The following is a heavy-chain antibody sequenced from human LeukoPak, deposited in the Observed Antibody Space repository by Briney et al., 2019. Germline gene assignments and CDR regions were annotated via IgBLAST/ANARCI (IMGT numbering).Heavy chain of an antibody. Sequence: PSGTLSLTCAVSGGSISSSNWWSWVRQPPGKGLEWIGEIYHSGSTNYNPSLKSRVTISVDKSKNQFSLKLSSVTAADTAVYYCARVRRDIVVVVAAPPGGYYYGMDVWGQGTTVTVSS. CDR2: IYHSGST. J-gene: IGHJ6*02. CDR3: ARVRRDIVVVVAAPPGGYYYGMDV. CDR1: GGSISSSNW. D-gene: IGHD2-15*01. V-gene: IGHV4-4*02.